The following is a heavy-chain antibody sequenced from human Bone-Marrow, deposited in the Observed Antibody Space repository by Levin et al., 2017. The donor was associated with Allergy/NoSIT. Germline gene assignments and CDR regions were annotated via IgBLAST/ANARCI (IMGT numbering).Heavy chain of an antibody. CDR2: LYSDGPT. D-gene: IGHD6-19*01. J-gene: IGHJ2*01. Sequence: GGSLRLSCAASGFTISSNYMSWVRQAPGKGLEWVSVLYSDGPTYYADSVKGRFTISRDNSKNNLFLQMNTLTVEDTAVYYCVSDVVAGTRYFALWGRGTLVTVSS. V-gene: IGHV3-53*01. CDR1: GFTISSNY. CDR3: VSDVVAGTRYFAL.